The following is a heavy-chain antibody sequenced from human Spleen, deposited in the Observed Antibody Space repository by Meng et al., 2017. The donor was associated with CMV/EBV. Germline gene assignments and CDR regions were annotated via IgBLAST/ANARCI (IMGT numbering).Heavy chain of an antibody. J-gene: IGHJ5*02. CDR2: IHSRANII. Sequence: GGSLRLSCVASEFSGYEMNWVRQAPGRGLEWVSYIHSRANIIYYADSVKGRFTISRDNAKNSLYLQMNSLRAEDTAVYYCARPSSSWGENWFDPWGQGTLVTVSS. V-gene: IGHV3-48*03. D-gene: IGHD6-13*01. CDR1: EFSGYE. CDR3: ARPSSSWGENWFDP.